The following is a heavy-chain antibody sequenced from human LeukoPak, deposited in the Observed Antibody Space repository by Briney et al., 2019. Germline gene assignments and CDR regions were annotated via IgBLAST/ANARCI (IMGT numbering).Heavy chain of an antibody. D-gene: IGHD6-19*01. CDR3: ARHVQWLCPTY. CDR1: GGSISGNNYY. CDR2: IYYSGST. J-gene: IGHJ4*02. V-gene: IGHV4-39*01. Sequence: SETLSLTCTVSGGSISGNNYYWAWIRQPPGKGLEWIGTIYYSGSTYYSPSLKSRVTISVDTSKNQFSLKLSSVTAADTAVYYCARHVQWLCPTYWGQGTLVTVSS.